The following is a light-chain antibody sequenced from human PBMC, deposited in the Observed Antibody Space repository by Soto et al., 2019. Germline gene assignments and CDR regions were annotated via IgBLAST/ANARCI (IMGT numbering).Light chain of an antibody. J-gene: IGKJ5*01. CDR1: QSVSSSY. Sequence: EIVLTQSPGTLSLSPGERATLSCRASQSVSSSYLAWYQQKPGQAPRLLIYGASSRATGIPGRFSGSGSGTDFTLTISRLEPEDFAVYYGQQYGSSSITFGQGTRLELK. CDR3: QQYGSSSIT. V-gene: IGKV3-20*01. CDR2: GAS.